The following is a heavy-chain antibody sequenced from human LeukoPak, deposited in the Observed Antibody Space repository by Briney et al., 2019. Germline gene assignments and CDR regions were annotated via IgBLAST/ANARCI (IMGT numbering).Heavy chain of an antibody. D-gene: IGHD6-13*01. CDR2: INAGNGNT. V-gene: IGHV1-3*01. Sequence: ASVKVSCKASGYTFTSYAMHWVRQAPGQRREWMGWINAGNGNTKYSQKFQGRVTITRDTSASTAYMELSSLRSEDTAVYYCARTVSSSWYYGYFDYWGQGTLVTVSS. CDR1: GYTFTSYA. J-gene: IGHJ4*02. CDR3: ARTVSSSWYYGYFDY.